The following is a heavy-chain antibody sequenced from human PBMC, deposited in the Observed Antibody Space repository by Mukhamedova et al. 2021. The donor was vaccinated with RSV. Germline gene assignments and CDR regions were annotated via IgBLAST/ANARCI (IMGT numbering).Heavy chain of an antibody. CDR2: IYHSGST. Sequence: GLEWIGSIYHSGSTYYNPFLKSRVTISVDTSKNQFSLKLSSVTAADTAVYYCAATYEGYFDYWGQGTLVTVSS. J-gene: IGHJ4*02. CDR3: AATYEGYFDY. D-gene: IGHD3-3*01. V-gene: IGHV4-38-2*01.